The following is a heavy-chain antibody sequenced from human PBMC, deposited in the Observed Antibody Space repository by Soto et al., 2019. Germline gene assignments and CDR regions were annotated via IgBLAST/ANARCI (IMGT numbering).Heavy chain of an antibody. V-gene: IGHV1-46*01. CDR3: ARDAGCRSAWDDFDF. D-gene: IGHD6-19*01. Sequence: ASVKVSCKTSGYTSTIYYVHWVRQAPGQGLEWMGIINPSGGSTSYAQKFQGRVTMTTGTSTSTVYMELSSLRSEDTAVYYCARDAGCRSAWDDFDFWGQGTLGTVSS. J-gene: IGHJ4*02. CDR1: GYTSTIYY. CDR2: INPSGGST.